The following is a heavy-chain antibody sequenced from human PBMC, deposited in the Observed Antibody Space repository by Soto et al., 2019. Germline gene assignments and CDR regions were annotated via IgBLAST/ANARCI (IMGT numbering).Heavy chain of an antibody. CDR3: ARGHCTNGVCYSDYGMDV. J-gene: IGHJ6*02. CDR2: IYYSGST. CDR1: GGSISSGGYY. D-gene: IGHD2-8*01. V-gene: IGHV4-31*03. Sequence: SETLSLTCTVSGGSISSGGYYWSWIRQHPGKGLEWIGYIYYSGSTYYNPSLKSRVTISVDTSKNQFSLKLSSVTAADTAVYYCARGHCTNGVCYSDYGMDVWGQGTTVTVSS.